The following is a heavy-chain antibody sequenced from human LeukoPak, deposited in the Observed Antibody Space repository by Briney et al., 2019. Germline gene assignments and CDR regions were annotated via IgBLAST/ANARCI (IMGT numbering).Heavy chain of an antibody. Sequence: GGSLRLSCAASGFTFSSYAMSWVRQAPGKGLEWVSVIYSGGSTYYADSVKGRLTISRDNSKNTLYLQMNSLRAEDTAVYYCARGPRDAYGGNSGHLDYWGQGTLVTVSS. D-gene: IGHD4-23*01. J-gene: IGHJ4*02. CDR2: IYSGGST. CDR1: GFTFSSYA. V-gene: IGHV3-66*01. CDR3: ARGPRDAYGGNSGHLDY.